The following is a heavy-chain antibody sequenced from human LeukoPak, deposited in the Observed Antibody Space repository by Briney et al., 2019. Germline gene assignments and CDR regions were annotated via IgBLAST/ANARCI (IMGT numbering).Heavy chain of an antibody. CDR2: MNPNSGNT. Sequence: ASVTVSCKASGYTFTSYDINWVRQATGQGLEWMGWMNPNSGNTGYAQKFQGRVTMTRNTSISTAYMELSSLRSEDTAVYYCARGRYCSSTSCYLGYYYYYYMDVWGKGTTVTVSS. CDR3: ARGRYCSSTSCYLGYYYYYYMDV. V-gene: IGHV1-8*01. CDR1: GYTFTSYD. J-gene: IGHJ6*03. D-gene: IGHD2-2*01.